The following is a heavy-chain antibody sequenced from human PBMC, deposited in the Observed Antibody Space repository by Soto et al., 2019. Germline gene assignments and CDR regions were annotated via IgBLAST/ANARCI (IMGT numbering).Heavy chain of an antibody. V-gene: IGHV4-39*01. Sequence: SETLSLTCTVSGGSISSSSYYWGWIRQPPGKGLEWIGSIYYSGSTYYNPSLMSRVTISVDTSKNQFSLKLSSVTAADTAVYYCARRGSIAAPFDYWGQGTLVTVSS. CDR1: GGSISSSSYY. J-gene: IGHJ4*02. D-gene: IGHD6-6*01. CDR3: ARRGSIAAPFDY. CDR2: IYYSGST.